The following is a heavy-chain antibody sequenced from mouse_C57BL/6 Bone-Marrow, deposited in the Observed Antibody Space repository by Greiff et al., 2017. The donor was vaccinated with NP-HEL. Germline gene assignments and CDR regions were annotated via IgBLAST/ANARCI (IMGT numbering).Heavy chain of an antibody. CDR1: GFTFSSYA. V-gene: IGHV5-4*03. D-gene: IGHD2-1*01. Sequence: EVMLVESGGGLVKPGGSLKLSCAASGFTFSSYAMSWVRQTPEKRLEWVATISDGGSYTYYPDNVKGRFTISRDYAKNNLYLQMSHLKSEDTAMYYCARVLGGNYDYAMDYWGQGTSVTVSS. CDR2: ISDGGSYT. J-gene: IGHJ4*01. CDR3: ARVLGGNYDYAMDY.